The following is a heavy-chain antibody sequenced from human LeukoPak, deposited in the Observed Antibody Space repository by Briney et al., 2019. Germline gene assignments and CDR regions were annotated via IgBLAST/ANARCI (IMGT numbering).Heavy chain of an antibody. Sequence: GASVKVSCKASGYTFTSYGISWVRQAPGQGLEWMGWISAYNGNTNYAQKLQGRVTMTTDTSTSTAYMELRSLRSDDTAVYYCARDRSFYYYDSSGYNYWGQGTLVTVSS. V-gene: IGHV1-18*01. D-gene: IGHD3-22*01. CDR3: ARDRSFYYYDSSGYNY. CDR1: GYTFTSYG. CDR2: ISAYNGNT. J-gene: IGHJ4*02.